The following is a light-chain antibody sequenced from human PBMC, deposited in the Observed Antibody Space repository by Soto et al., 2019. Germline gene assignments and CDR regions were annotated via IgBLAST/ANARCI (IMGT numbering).Light chain of an antibody. V-gene: IGKV3-11*01. CDR1: QSVSSY. J-gene: IGKJ5*01. CDR3: QQRSNWPPT. CDR2: DAS. Sequence: EIVLTQSLATLSLSPGERATLSCRASQSVSSYLAWYHQKPGQAPRLLIYDASNRATGIPARFSGRGSGTDFTLTISSLEPEDFAVYYCQQRSNWPPTFGQGTRLEIK.